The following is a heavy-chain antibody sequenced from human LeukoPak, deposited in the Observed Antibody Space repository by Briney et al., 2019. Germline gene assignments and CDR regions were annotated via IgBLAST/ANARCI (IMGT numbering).Heavy chain of an antibody. D-gene: IGHD3-10*01. CDR1: GYTFTSYY. V-gene: IGHV1-46*01. J-gene: IGHJ4*02. CDR2: INPSAGST. CDR3: ARDLRFGELTFLPFDY. Sequence: ASLKVSCTASGYTFTSYYLHWVRQAPGQGLEWMGIINPSAGSTRSAQKFQGRVTLTRDMSTSTVYMEVSSLRSEDTAVYYCARDLRFGELTFLPFDYWGQGTLVTVSS.